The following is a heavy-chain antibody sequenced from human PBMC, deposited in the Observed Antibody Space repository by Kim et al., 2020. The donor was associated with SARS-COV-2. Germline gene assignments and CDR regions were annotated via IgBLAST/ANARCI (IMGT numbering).Heavy chain of an antibody. D-gene: IGHD2-2*01. V-gene: IGHV1-69*04. CDR2: IIPILGIA. J-gene: IGHJ4*02. CDR3: AREMPGIGYFDY. Sequence: SVKVSCKASGGTFSSYTISWVRQAPGQGLEWMGRIIPILGIANYAQKFQGRVTITADKSTSTAYMELSSLRSEDTAVYYCAREMPGIGYFDYWGQGTLVTVSS. CDR1: GGTFSSYT.